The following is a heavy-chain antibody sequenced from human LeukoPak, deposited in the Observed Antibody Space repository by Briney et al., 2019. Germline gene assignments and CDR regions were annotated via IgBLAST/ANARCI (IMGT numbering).Heavy chain of an antibody. D-gene: IGHD3-3*01. CDR3: ARLYYDFWSGYPSSFDY. CDR2: IYYSGST. V-gene: IGHV4-39*01. J-gene: IGHJ4*01. CDR1: GGSISSSSYY. Sequence: SETLSLPCTVCGGSISSSSYYWGWIRQPPGKGLEWIGSIYYSGSTYYNPSLKSRVTISVDTSKNQFSLKLSSVTAADTDVYYCARLYYDFWSGYPSSFDYWGQGTLVTVSS.